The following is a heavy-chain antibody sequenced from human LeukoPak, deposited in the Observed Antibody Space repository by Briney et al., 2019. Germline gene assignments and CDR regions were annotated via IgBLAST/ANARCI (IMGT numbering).Heavy chain of an antibody. Sequence: GGSLRLSCAASGFAFSDYYMSWIRQAPGKGLEWVSTIKGIGPTTYYADSVKGRFTISRDNARNSLFLQMSSLRADDTAIYYCARAGELRYMDVWGKGTAVTVSS. J-gene: IGHJ6*03. D-gene: IGHD3-16*01. CDR1: GFAFSDYY. V-gene: IGHV3-11*04. CDR3: ARAGELRYMDV. CDR2: IKGIGPTT.